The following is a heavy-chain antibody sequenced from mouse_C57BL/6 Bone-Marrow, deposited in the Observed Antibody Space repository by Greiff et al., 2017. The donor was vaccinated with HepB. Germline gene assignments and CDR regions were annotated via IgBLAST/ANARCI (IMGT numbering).Heavy chain of an antibody. CDR2: IDPSDSYT. J-gene: IGHJ2*01. Sequence: QVQLQQPGAELVKPGASVKLSCKASGYTFTSYWMQWVKQRPGQGLEWIGEIDPSDSYTNYNQKFKGKATLTVDTSSSTAYMQLSSLTSEDSAVYYCALVVAGNLDYWGQGTTLTVSS. CDR1: GYTFTSYW. V-gene: IGHV1-50*01. CDR3: ALVVAGNLDY. D-gene: IGHD1-1*01.